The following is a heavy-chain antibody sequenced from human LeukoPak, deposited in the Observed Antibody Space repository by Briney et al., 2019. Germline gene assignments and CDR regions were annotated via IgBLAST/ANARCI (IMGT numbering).Heavy chain of an antibody. V-gene: IGHV2-5*01. CDR1: GFSLSTSGGC. CDR2: IYWNDYK. Sequence: SGPTLVKPTQTLTLTCTFSGFSLSTSGGCVGWIRQPPGKALEGLALIYWNDYKRYSPSLKSTLTITKDTSKNQVVLTMTNMAPVDTATYYCAHSAYYDILTGPPLDPWGQGTLVTVSS. CDR3: AHSAYYDILTGPPLDP. D-gene: IGHD3-9*01. J-gene: IGHJ5*02.